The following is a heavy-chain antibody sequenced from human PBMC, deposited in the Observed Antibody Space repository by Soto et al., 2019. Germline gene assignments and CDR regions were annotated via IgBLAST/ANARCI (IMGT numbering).Heavy chain of an antibody. V-gene: IGHV1-3*01. Sequence: QVQLVQPGAEVKKPGASVKVSCKASGYTFTSYAIHWVHQAPGRRLEWMGWINAGNGHTQYSQRFQGRVTITRDTSANIAYMEVSSLRSEDTALYYCAREQSGEIMTMTDAFDIWGQGTMVTVSS. J-gene: IGHJ3*02. CDR2: INAGNGHT. CDR1: GYTFTSYA. D-gene: IGHD3-16*01. CDR3: AREQSGEIMTMTDAFDI.